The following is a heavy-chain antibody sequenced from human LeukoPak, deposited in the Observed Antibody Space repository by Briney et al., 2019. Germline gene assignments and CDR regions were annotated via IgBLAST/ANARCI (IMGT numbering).Heavy chain of an antibody. CDR1: GFTFSSYA. V-gene: IGHV3-23*01. CDR3: ARSSGGKLASGYSSGWYGDYFDY. Sequence: GGSLRLSCAASGFTFSSYAMSWVRQAPGKGLEWVSAISGSGGSTYYADSVKGRFTISRDQLKNTLYLQMNSLRAEDTAVYYCARSSGGKLASGYSSGWYGDYFDYWGQGTLVTVSS. J-gene: IGHJ4*02. CDR2: ISGSGGST. D-gene: IGHD6-19*01.